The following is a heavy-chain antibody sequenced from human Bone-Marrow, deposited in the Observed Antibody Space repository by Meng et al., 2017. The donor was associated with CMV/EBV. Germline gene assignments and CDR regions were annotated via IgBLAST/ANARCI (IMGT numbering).Heavy chain of an antibody. CDR1: GFNFGSYG. CDR2: IWYDGSKL. V-gene: IGHV3-33*01. CDR3: ARDGRGGARIPQD. J-gene: IGHJ4*02. D-gene: IGHD5-18*01. Sequence: ASGFNFGSYGMHWVRQAPGKGLEWVAIIWYDGSKLYYGASVKGRFTISRDNPGNTLFLQMDSLRVEDTGLYYCARDGRGGARIPQDWGQGTLVTVSS.